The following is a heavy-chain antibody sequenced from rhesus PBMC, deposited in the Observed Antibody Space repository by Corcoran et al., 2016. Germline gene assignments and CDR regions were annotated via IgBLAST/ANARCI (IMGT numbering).Heavy chain of an antibody. Sequence: QVQLKESGPGLVKTSETMSLTGAVSGGSVRSSNWGSWIRQPPGKGLECIGYVSGSTSITYYNPSLKSRVTISTDTSKNQFSLKLSSVTAADAAVYYCARDLRYDSGYYYWGQGVLVTVSS. J-gene: IGHJ4*01. CDR2: VSGSTSIT. CDR1: GGSVRSSNW. CDR3: ARDLRYDSGYYY. V-gene: IGHV4-65*01. D-gene: IGHD3-28*01.